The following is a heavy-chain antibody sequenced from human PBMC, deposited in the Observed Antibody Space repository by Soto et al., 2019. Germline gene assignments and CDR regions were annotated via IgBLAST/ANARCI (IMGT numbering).Heavy chain of an antibody. D-gene: IGHD3-10*01. V-gene: IGHV3-23*01. J-gene: IGHJ6*02. CDR1: GFTFSHYV. Sequence: GGSLRLSCAASGFTFSHYVLSWVRQAPGRGLEWVSSISGSGSSVYLADSVRGRFTMSRDLSRNTVSLQMNRLRAEDTAIYYCAKVRASYLSASYFYYGLDVWGQGTTVTVSS. CDR3: AKVRASYLSASYFYYGLDV. CDR2: ISGSGSSV.